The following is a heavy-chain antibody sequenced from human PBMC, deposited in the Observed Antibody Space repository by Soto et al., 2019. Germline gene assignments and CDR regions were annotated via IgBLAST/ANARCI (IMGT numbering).Heavy chain of an antibody. CDR3: ATLTKYDILTGFYPC. CDR1: GFTVNSNY. CDR2: IYSDGST. J-gene: IGHJ4*02. Sequence: GGSLRISCAASGFTVNSNYMSWVRQAPGKGLEWVSVIYSDGSTYYADSVKGRFIISRDNSNNTLYFQINSLRAEDTAVYYCATLTKYDILTGFYPCWGQGTLVTVS. V-gene: IGHV3-66*01. D-gene: IGHD3-9*01.